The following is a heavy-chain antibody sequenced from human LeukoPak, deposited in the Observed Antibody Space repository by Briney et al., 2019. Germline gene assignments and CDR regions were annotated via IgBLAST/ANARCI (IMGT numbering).Heavy chain of an antibody. V-gene: IGHV4/OR15-8*01. D-gene: IGHD6-6*01. Sequence: PSETLSLTCDVSGGSIDSTNWWNWVRQPPGKGLEWIGEIHHDGRINYNPSLKSRVTISVDTSKNQFSLKLSSVTAADTAVYYCARVRGMYSSSSLPRWGQGTLVTVSS. J-gene: IGHJ4*02. CDR3: ARVRGMYSSSSLPR. CDR1: GGSIDSTNW. CDR2: IHHDGRI.